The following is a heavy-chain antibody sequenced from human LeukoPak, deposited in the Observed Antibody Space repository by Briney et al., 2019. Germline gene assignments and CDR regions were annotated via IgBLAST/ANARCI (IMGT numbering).Heavy chain of an antibody. J-gene: IGHJ4*02. Sequence: PSETLSLTCAVYGGSFSGYYWSWIRQPPGKGLEWIGEINHSGSTNYNPSLKSRVTISVDTSKNQFSLKLSSVTAADTAVYYCARTLSSTGSYTYWGQGTLVTVSS. CDR3: ARTLSSTGSYTY. D-gene: IGHD3-10*01. CDR2: INHSGST. CDR1: GGSFSGYY. V-gene: IGHV4-34*01.